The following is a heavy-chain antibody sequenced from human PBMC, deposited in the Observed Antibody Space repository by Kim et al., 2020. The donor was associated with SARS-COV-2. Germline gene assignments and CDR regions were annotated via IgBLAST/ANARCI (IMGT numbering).Heavy chain of an antibody. CDR1: GFTFSSYS. CDR3: ARDQTSDYFDGSGYSSDY. Sequence: GGSLRLSCAASGFTFSSYSMNWVRQAPGKGLEWVSLITSSKYIYYADSVKGRFTISRDNAKNSLYLQMNSLRAEDTAVYYCARDQTSDYFDGSGYSSDYWGQGTQVSVSS. J-gene: IGHJ4*02. V-gene: IGHV3-21*01. D-gene: IGHD3-22*01. CDR2: ITSSKYI.